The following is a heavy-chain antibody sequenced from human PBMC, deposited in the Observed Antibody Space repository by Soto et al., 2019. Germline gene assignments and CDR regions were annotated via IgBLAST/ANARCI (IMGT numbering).Heavy chain of an antibody. Sequence: GGSLRLSCAASGFTFSSYAMSWVRQAPGKGLEWVSAISGSGGSTYYADSVKGRFTISRDNSKNTLYLQMNSLRAEETAVYYCAKDQRAGGRYDFWSGYYHDYWGQGTLVTVSS. J-gene: IGHJ4*02. CDR1: GFTFSSYA. D-gene: IGHD3-3*01. V-gene: IGHV3-23*01. CDR3: AKDQRAGGRYDFWSGYYHDY. CDR2: ISGSGGST.